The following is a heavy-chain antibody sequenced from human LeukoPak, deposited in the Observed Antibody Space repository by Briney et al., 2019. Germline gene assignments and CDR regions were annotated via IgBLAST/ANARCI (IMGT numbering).Heavy chain of an antibody. CDR2: INPNSGVT. V-gene: IGHV1-2*02. D-gene: IGHD3-10*01. Sequence: ASVKVSCKASGYTFAGYYMHWVRQAPGQGLEWMGWINPNSGVTHYAQKFQGRVTMTSDTSISTAYMELSRLRSDDTAVYYCARDGIYGSGSYYEISWFDPWGQGTLVTVSS. CDR3: ARDGIYGSGSYYEISWFDP. CDR1: GYTFAGYY. J-gene: IGHJ5*02.